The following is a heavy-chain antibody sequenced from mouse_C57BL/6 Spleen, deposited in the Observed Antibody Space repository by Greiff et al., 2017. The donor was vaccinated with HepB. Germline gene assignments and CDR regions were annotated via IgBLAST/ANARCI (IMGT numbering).Heavy chain of an antibody. D-gene: IGHD2-5*01. J-gene: IGHJ3*01. CDR1: GYTFTSYW. CDR2: IDPSDSYT. Sequence: QVQLKQPGAELVKPGASVKLSCKASGYTFTSYWMQWVKQRPGQGLEWIGEIDPSDSYTNYNQKFKGKATLTVDTSSSTAYMQLSSLTSEDSAVYYCARPYYSNSPWFAYWGQGTLVTVSA. V-gene: IGHV1-50*01. CDR3: ARPYYSNSPWFAY.